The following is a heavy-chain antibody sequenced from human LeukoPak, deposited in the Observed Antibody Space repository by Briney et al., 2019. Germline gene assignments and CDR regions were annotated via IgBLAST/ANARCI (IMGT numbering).Heavy chain of an antibody. J-gene: IGHJ5*02. V-gene: IGHV1-2*02. CDR2: INPNSGGT. CDR1: GYTFIGYY. D-gene: IGHD1-1*01. CDR3: TRQLPTGNEFDP. Sequence: ASVKVSRKASGYTFIGYYMHWVRQAPGQGLEWMGWINPNSGGTNYAQKFQGRVTMTRDTSISTAYMELSRLRSDDTAVYYCTRQLPTGNEFDPWGQGTLVTVSS.